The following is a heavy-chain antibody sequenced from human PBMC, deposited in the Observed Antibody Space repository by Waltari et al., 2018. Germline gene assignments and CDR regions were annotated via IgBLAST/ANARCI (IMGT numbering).Heavy chain of an antibody. CDR2: MNPNIGNT. J-gene: IGHJ6*02. CDR3: ARGPEYSSSSHYYYGMDV. D-gene: IGHD6-6*01. CDR1: GYTFTSYD. Sequence: QVQLVQSGAEVKKPGASVKVSCKASGYTFTSYDINWVRQATGQGLEWMGWMNPNIGNTGDAKKFQGRVTMTRNTAISTAYMELSSLRSEDTAVDYCARGPEYSSSSHYYYGMDVWGQGTTVTVSS. V-gene: IGHV1-8*01.